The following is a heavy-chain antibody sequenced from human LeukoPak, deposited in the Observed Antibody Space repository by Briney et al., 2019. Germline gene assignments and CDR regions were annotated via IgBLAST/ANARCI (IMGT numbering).Heavy chain of an antibody. V-gene: IGHV3-53*01. CDR1: GFTVSSIH. CDR3: ARGGRGSAAVVAPRSFDI. J-gene: IGHJ3*02. Sequence: GGSLRLSCAASGFTVSSIHMVWVRQAPGKGLEWVSVTYTGGNSYYADSVKGRFIISRDISKNTLYLQMNSLRAEDSAPYYCARGGRGSAAVVAPRSFDIWGQGTMVTVSS. CDR2: TYTGGNS. D-gene: IGHD3-22*01.